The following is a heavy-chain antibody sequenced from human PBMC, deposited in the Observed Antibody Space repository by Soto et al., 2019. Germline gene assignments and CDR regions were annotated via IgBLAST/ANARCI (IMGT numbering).Heavy chain of an antibody. Sequence: QVQLQESGPGLVKPSQTLSLTCTVSGGSISSGDYYWSWIRQPPGKGLEWIGYIYYSGSTYYNPSLKSRVTLSVDTSKNQFSLKLSSVTAADTAVYYCASNYGSGSYPPPVNWFDPCGQGTLVTVSS. CDR2: IYYSGST. CDR1: GGSISSGDYY. D-gene: IGHD3-10*01. CDR3: ASNYGSGSYPPPVNWFDP. J-gene: IGHJ5*02. V-gene: IGHV4-30-4*01.